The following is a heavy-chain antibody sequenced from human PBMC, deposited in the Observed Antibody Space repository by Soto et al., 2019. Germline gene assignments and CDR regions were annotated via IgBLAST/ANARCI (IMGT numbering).Heavy chain of an antibody. Sequence: SGGSLRLSCAASGFTLSSYARSWVRQAPGKGLEWVSAISGSGGSTYYADSVKGRFTISRDNSENTLYLQMNSLRAEDTAVYYCAKDGIANNWFDPWGQGTLVTVYS. D-gene: IGHD1-1*01. J-gene: IGHJ5*02. V-gene: IGHV3-23*01. CDR3: AKDGIANNWFDP. CDR1: GFTLSSYA. CDR2: ISGSGGST.